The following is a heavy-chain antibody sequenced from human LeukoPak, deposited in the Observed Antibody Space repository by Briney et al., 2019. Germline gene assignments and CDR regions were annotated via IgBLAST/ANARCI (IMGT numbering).Heavy chain of an antibody. V-gene: IGHV4-39*01. CDR3: ARAIEVGAMTPFDY. J-gene: IGHJ4*02. Sequence: PSETLSLTCTVSSGSISSTSYYWGWIRQPPGKGLEWIGSIYYSGSTYYKPSLKSRVTISLDTSKNQFSLKLSSVTAADTAVYYCARAIEVGAMTPFDYWGQGTLVTVSS. D-gene: IGHD1-26*01. CDR1: SGSISSTSYY. CDR2: IYYSGST.